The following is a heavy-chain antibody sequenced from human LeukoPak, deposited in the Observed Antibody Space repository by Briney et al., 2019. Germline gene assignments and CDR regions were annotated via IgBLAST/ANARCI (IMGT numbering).Heavy chain of an antibody. CDR3: ARGPSGGLPYYFDY. V-gene: IGHV1-69*02. CDR2: IIPILGIA. Sequence: GSSVKVSCKASGGTFSSYTISWVRQAPGQGLEWMGRIIPILGIANYAQKFQGRVTITADKSTSTAYMELSSLRSEDTAVYYCARGPSGGLPYYFDYWGQRTLVTVSS. J-gene: IGHJ4*02. CDR1: GGTFSSYT.